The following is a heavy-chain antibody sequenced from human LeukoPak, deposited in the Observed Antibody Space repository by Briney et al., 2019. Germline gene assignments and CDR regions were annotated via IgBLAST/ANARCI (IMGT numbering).Heavy chain of an antibody. CDR3: ARADYDFWSGPDYYYYMDV. CDR2: IKEDGSEK. J-gene: IGHJ6*03. CDR1: GFTFSSYW. V-gene: IGHV3-7*01. D-gene: IGHD3-3*01. Sequence: PGGSLRLSCAASGFTFSSYWMSWVRQAPGKGLEWVANIKEDGSEKYYVDSVKGRFIISRDNAKNSLYLQMNSLRAEDTAVYYCARADYDFWSGPDYYYYMDVWGKGTTVTVSS.